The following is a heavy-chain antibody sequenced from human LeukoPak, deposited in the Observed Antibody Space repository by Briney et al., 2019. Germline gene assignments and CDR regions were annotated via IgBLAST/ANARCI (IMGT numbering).Heavy chain of an antibody. CDR1: GGSISSYY. J-gene: IGHJ4*02. CDR3: AGLVGRYSSGLYYYYFDY. Sequence: MASETLSLTCTVSGGSISSYYWSWIRQPPGKGLEWIGEMYLSGTTHSNPSVKSRVTISIDKSKNQFFLNLSSVTAADTAVYYCAGLVGRYSSGLYYYYFDYWGQGTLVTVSS. D-gene: IGHD3-22*01. CDR2: MYLSGTT. V-gene: IGHV4-59*12.